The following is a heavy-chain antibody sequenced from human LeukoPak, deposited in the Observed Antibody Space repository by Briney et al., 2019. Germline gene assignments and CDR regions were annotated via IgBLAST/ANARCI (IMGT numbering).Heavy chain of an antibody. Sequence: GGSLRLSCAASGFTFSNYAMHWVRQAPGKGLEWVAVISYAGSNKYYADSVKGRFTISRDNSENTLYLQMNNLRAEDTAVYYCATQPGYSNSWGGYWGQGTLVTVSS. D-gene: IGHD6-13*01. CDR2: ISYAGSNK. CDR1: GFTFSNYA. V-gene: IGHV3-30*04. J-gene: IGHJ4*02. CDR3: ATQPGYSNSWGGY.